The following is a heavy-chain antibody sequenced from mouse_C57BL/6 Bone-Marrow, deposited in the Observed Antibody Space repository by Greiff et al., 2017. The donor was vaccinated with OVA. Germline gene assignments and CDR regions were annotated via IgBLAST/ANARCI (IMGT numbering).Heavy chain of an antibody. Sequence: VQLKESVAELVRPGASVKLSCTASGFNIKNTYMHWVKQRPEQGLGWIGRIDPANGNTKYASKFQGKATITADTSSHTASLQLSSLTSEDTAIYDCASYYRGRGGYAMDYWGQGTTVTVSS. CDR3: ASYYRGRGGYAMDY. CDR1: GFNIKNTY. D-gene: IGHD2-14*01. J-gene: IGHJ4*01. V-gene: IGHV14-3*01. CDR2: IDPANGNT.